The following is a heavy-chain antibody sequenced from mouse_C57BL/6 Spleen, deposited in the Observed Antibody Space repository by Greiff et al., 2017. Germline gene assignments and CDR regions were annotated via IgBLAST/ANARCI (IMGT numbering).Heavy chain of an antibody. D-gene: IGHD2-5*01. CDR1: GYTFTSYG. CDR2: IYPRSGNT. V-gene: IGHV1-81*01. Sequence: VQLQESGAELARPGASVKLSCKASGYTFTSYGISWVKQSTGQGLEWIGEIYPRSGNTYYNEKFKGKATLTADKSSSTAYMELRSLTSEDAAVDFCARNSNYVEDWYFDVWGTGTTVTVSS. CDR3: ARNSNYVEDWYFDV. J-gene: IGHJ1*03.